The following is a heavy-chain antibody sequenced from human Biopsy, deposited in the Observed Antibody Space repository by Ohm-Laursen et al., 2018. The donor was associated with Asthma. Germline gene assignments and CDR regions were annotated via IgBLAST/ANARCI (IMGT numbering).Heavy chain of an antibody. Sequence: SLRLSCAASGFSFSAYYMTGMRQAPGKGLEWVSSISSSGSTTYPAESVKGRFTISRDNAQKSLFLQMGSLRAENTAIYYCARVFESSEWGPFYHFGLDVWGQGTTVAVSS. V-gene: IGHV3-11*01. D-gene: IGHD6-25*01. CDR3: ARVFESSEWGPFYHFGLDV. CDR1: GFSFSAYY. CDR2: ISSSGSTT. J-gene: IGHJ6*02.